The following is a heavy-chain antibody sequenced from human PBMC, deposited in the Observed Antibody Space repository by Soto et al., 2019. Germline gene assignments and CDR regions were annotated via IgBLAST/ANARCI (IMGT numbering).Heavy chain of an antibody. Sequence: EVQLVESGGGLVQPGGSLRLSCAASGFTVSSNYMSWVCQAPGKGLEWVSVIYSGGSTYYADSVKGRFTISRDNSKNTLYLQMNSLRAEDTAVYYCARDSRATPYYYYGMDVWGQGTTVTVSS. D-gene: IGHD1-26*01. J-gene: IGHJ6*02. CDR3: ARDSRATPYYYYGMDV. CDR2: IYSGGST. CDR1: GFTVSSNY. V-gene: IGHV3-66*01.